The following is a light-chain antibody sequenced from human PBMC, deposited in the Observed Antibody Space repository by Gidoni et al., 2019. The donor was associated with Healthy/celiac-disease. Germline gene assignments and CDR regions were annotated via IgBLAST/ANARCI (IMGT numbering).Light chain of an antibody. CDR2: GAS. CDR1: QIVRSN. CDR3: QQYNNWVRYT. J-gene: IGKJ2*01. Sequence: EIVMTQSPATLSVSPGERATFSCRASQIVRSNLAWYQQNPGQAPRLLIYGASTKATGTPARFSGSGSGTEFTLTIISLQKEDFAVYYCQQYNNWVRYTFGQGTKVEIK. V-gene: IGKV3-15*01.